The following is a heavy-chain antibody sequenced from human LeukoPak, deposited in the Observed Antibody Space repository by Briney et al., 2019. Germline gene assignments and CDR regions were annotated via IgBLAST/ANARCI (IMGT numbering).Heavy chain of an antibody. V-gene: IGHV4-34*01. D-gene: IGHD4-17*01. CDR2: IDHSGST. J-gene: IGHJ6*04. CDR3: ARTPRKVTTYYYGMDA. Sequence: SETLSLTCAVYGGSFSGYYRSWIRQPPGKGLEWIGEIDHSGSTNYNPSLKSRVTISVDTSKNQFSLKLSSVTAADTAVYYCARTPRKVTTYYYGMDAWGKGTTVTVSS. CDR1: GGSFSGYY.